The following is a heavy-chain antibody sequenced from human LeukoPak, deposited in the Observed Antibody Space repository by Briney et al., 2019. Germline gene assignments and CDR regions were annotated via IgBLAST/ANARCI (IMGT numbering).Heavy chain of an antibody. Sequence: SVKVSCKASGGTFSSYAISWVRQAPGQGLEWMGGIIPIFGTANYAQKFQGRVTITTDESTSTAYMELSSLRSEDAAVYYCASNSSPYYYMDVWGKGTTVTVSS. CDR2: IIPIFGTA. CDR3: ASNSSPYYYMDV. CDR1: GGTFSSYA. V-gene: IGHV1-69*05. J-gene: IGHJ6*03. D-gene: IGHD6-13*01.